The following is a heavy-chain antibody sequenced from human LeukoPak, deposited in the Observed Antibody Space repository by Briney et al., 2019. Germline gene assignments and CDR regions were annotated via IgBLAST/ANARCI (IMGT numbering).Heavy chain of an antibody. CDR2: IYPGDSDT. CDR1: GYSFTSYW. D-gene: IGHD2-2*01. J-gene: IGHJ5*02. V-gene: IGHV5-51*01. Sequence: GESLKISCKGSGYSFTSYWIGWVRQMPGKGLEWMGIIYPGDSDTRYSPSFQGQVTISADKSISTAYLQWSSLKASDTAMYYCARTFLAYCSSTSCYAGIVGFDPWGQGTLVTVSS. CDR3: ARTFLAYCSSTSCYAGIVGFDP.